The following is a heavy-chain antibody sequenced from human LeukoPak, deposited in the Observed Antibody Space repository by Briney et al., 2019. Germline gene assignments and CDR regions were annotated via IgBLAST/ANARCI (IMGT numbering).Heavy chain of an antibody. CDR2: IYHRGNT. V-gene: IGHV4-38-2*01. CDR3: ARSVIVPAIVADYYTYMDV. CDR1: GYSISSNYY. Sequence: SETLSLTCAVSGYSISSNYYWGWIRPPPGKGLEWIGVIYHRGNTDYNPSLQSRVTISIDTSKNGFSLKVNSVTAADTAVYYCARSVIVPAIVADYYTYMDVWGRGISVTVSS. J-gene: IGHJ6*03. D-gene: IGHD2-2*01.